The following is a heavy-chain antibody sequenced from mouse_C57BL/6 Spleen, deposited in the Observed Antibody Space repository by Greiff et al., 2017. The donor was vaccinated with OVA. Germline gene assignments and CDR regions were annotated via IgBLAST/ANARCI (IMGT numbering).Heavy chain of an antibody. V-gene: IGHV1-26*01. D-gene: IGHD2-2*01. CDR3: ARSGYDKGWFAY. CDR2: INPNNGGT. J-gene: IGHJ3*01. CDR1: GYTFTDYY. Sequence: VQLQQSGPELVKPGASVKISCKASGYTFTDYYMNWVKQSHGKSLEWIGDINPNNGGTSYNQKFKGKATLTVDKSSSTAYMELRSLTSEDSAVYYCARSGYDKGWFAYWGQGTLVTVSA.